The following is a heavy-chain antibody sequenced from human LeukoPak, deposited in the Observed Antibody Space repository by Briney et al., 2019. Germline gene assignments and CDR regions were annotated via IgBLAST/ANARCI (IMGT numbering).Heavy chain of an antibody. CDR1: GFTFSSYA. Sequence: GGSLRLSCAASGFTFSSYAMTWVRQAPGKGLEWVSTITYRGGSTYYADSVKGRFAISRDSSKNTLYLQMNGLRGEDTAVYYCAKDLYYFGSGSHDYWGQGTLVTVSS. V-gene: IGHV3-23*01. D-gene: IGHD3-10*01. J-gene: IGHJ4*02. CDR2: ITYRGGST. CDR3: AKDLYYFGSGSHDY.